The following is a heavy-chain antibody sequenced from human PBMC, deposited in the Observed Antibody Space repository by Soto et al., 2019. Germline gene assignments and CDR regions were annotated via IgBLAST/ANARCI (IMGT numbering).Heavy chain of an antibody. CDR1: GGTFSSYT. CDR3: ARDRGTKGSDY. V-gene: IGHV1-69*08. J-gene: IGHJ4*02. D-gene: IGHD3-16*01. Sequence: QVQLVQSGAEVKKPGSSVKVSCKASGGTFSSYTISWVRQAPGQGLEWMGRIIPILGIANYAQKFQGRVTITANKSTSTAYMELSSLRSEDTAVYYRARDRGTKGSDYWGQGTLVTVSS. CDR2: IIPILGIA.